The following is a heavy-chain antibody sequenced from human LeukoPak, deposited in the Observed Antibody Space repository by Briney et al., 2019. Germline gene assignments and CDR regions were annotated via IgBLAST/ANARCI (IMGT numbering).Heavy chain of an antibody. D-gene: IGHD3-22*01. Sequence: PGGSLRLSCAATGFTFSSCAMSWVRQAPGKGLEWVAVISYDGSNKYYADSVKGRFTISRDNSKNTLYLQMNSLRAEDTAVYYCARDAYDGSGYYVPVAELGWFDPWGQGTLVTVSS. CDR3: ARDAYDGSGYYVPVAELGWFDP. CDR2: ISYDGSNK. V-gene: IGHV3-30-3*01. J-gene: IGHJ5*02. CDR1: GFTFSSCA.